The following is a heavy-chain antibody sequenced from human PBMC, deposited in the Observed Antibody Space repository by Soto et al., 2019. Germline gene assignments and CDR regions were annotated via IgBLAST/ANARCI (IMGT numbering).Heavy chain of an antibody. V-gene: IGHV1-2*02. CDR3: ARDLEEWPEPYNWFDP. Sequence: QVQLVQSGAEVKKPGASVKVSCKASGYTFTGYYMHWVRQAPGQGLEWMGWINPNSGGTNYAQKFQGRVTMTRDTTISTAYMELSRLRSDDTAVYYCARDLEEWPEPYNWFDPWGQGTLVTVSS. CDR2: INPNSGGT. D-gene: IGHD3-16*01. CDR1: GYTFTGYY. J-gene: IGHJ5*02.